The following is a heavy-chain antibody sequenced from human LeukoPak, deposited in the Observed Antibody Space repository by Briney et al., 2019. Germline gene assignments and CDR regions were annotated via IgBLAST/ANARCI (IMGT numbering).Heavy chain of an antibody. D-gene: IGHD3-22*01. CDR1: GFTFSSYG. Sequence: RGGSLRLSCAASGFTFSSYGMHCVREAPGRGLVWVSVISYEGSNKYYADAVKCRFTISRDNANNTLYLQMNSLRAEDTAVYYCPKDIDYDSSGTHYWGQGTLVTVSS. J-gene: IGHJ4*02. CDR3: PKDIDYDSSGTHY. V-gene: IGHV3-30*18. CDR2: ISYEGSNK.